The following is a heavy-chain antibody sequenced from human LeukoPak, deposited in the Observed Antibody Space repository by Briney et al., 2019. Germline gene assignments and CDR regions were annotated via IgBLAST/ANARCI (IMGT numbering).Heavy chain of an antibody. V-gene: IGHV3-23*01. CDR2: DTCSTTST. CDR1: EFSISHYA. D-gene: IGHD2-8*02. Sequence: PGGSLRLSCTASEFSISHYAMSGVRQAPAKGLEWVSADTCSTTSTYYASSVRGRVTISRDNSMNTLYLQMNSLRADYTAVYYCSKAPLGACAGAVCYYLDVWGKGTTVIVSS. J-gene: IGHJ6*03. CDR3: SKAPLGACAGAVCYYLDV.